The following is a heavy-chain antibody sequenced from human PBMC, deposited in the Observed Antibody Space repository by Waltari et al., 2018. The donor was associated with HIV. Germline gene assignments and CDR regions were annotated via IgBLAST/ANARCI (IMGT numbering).Heavy chain of an antibody. V-gene: IGHV3-21*01. CDR3: ARDPGGNYDSFAFDI. J-gene: IGHJ3*02. CDR2: ISGSPSYI. CDR1: GSTFGSYS. Sequence: EVELVESGGGPVKPGGPLRLSCATPGSTFGSYSTTWVRQAPGKGLEWVSSISGSPSYIYYADSVKGRFTISRDNAKNSLYLQMNSLRAEDTAVYYCARDPGGNYDSFAFDIWGQGTMVTVSS. D-gene: IGHD3-22*01.